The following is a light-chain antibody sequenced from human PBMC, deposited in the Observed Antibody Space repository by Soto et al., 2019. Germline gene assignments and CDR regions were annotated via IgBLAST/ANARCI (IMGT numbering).Light chain of an antibody. J-gene: IGLJ1*01. CDR3: SSYTSSTTLV. V-gene: IGLV2-14*01. Sequence: QSALTQPASVSGSPGQSITISCTGTSDNIGGYNYVTWYQQHPGKAPKLMIYDVSERPSGVSNRFSGSKSGNTVSLTISGLQAEDEADYYCSSYTSSTTLVFGTGTKLTVL. CDR2: DVS. CDR1: SDNIGGYNY.